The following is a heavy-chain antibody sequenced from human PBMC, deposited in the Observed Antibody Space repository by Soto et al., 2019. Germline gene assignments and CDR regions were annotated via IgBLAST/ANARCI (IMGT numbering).Heavy chain of an antibody. CDR1: CGSISSYY. CDR3: ARDRNNGTDGGGNGSAP. J-gene: IGHJ5*02. V-gene: IGHV4-59*01. D-gene: IGHD1-1*01. Sequence: SETLSLTCTVSCGSISSYYWSWIRQPPGKGLEWIGYIYYSGSTNYNPSLKSRVTISVDTSKNQFSLKLSSVTAADTAVYYCARDRNNGTDGGGNGSAPGGQGTLAPVPS. CDR2: IYYSGST.